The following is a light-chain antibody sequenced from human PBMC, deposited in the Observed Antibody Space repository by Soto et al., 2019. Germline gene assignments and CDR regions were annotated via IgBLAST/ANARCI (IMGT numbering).Light chain of an antibody. CDR2: DAS. Sequence: EIVMTQSPATLSVSPGERATLSCRASQSVSSYLAWYQQKPGQAPRLLIYDASNRATGIPARFSGSGSGTDFTLTISSLEPEDFAVYYCQQRSNWRVTFGPGTKVDIK. V-gene: IGKV3-11*01. CDR1: QSVSSY. J-gene: IGKJ3*01. CDR3: QQRSNWRVT.